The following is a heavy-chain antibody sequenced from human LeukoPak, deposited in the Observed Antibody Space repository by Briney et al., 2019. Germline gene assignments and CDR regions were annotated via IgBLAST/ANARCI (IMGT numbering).Heavy chain of an antibody. CDR2: IYSGGST. V-gene: IGHV3-53*01. CDR3: ARSFGKAWIQSPYYGMDV. Sequence: GGSLRLSCAASGFTVSSNYMSWVRQAPGKGLEWVSVIYSGGSTYYADSVKGRFTISRDNSKNTLYLQMNSLRAEDTAVYYCARSFGKAWIQSPYYGMDVWGQGTTVTVSS. CDR1: GFTVSSNY. D-gene: IGHD5-18*01. J-gene: IGHJ6*02.